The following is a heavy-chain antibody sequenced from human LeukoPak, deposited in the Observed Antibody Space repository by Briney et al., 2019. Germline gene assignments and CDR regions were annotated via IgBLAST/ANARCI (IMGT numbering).Heavy chain of an antibody. CDR3: ARWGRELRYFDLDYYYGMDV. J-gene: IGHJ6*02. D-gene: IGHD3-9*01. Sequence: GGSLRLSCAASGFTFSSYSMNWVRQAPGKGLEWVANIKQDGSEKYYVDSVKGRFTISRDNAKNSLYLQMNSLRAEDTAVYYCARWGRELRYFDLDYYYGMDVWGQGTTVTVSS. CDR1: GFTFSSYS. CDR2: IKQDGSEK. V-gene: IGHV3-7*05.